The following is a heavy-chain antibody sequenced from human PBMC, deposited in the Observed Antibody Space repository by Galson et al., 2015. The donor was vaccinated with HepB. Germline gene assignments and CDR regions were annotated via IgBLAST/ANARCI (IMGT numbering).Heavy chain of an antibody. CDR3: TRDGNYYGSGSYGVY. CDR2: IRSKAYGGTT. Sequence: SLRLSCAASGLTSGDYAMSWFRQAPGKGLEWVGFIRSKAYGGTTEYAASVKGRSTISRDDSKNIAYLQMNSLKTEDTAMYYCTRDGNYYGSGSYGVYWGQGTLVTVSS. V-gene: IGHV3-49*03. D-gene: IGHD3-10*01. CDR1: GLTSGDYA. J-gene: IGHJ4*02.